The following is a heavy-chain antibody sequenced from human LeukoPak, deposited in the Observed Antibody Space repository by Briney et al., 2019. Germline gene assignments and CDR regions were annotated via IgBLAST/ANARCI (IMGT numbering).Heavy chain of an antibody. CDR1: GGSIRSSYYY. J-gene: IGHJ4*02. CDR2: ISGSGDST. D-gene: IGHD3-3*01. CDR3: AKGSGYYYRFDY. Sequence: ETLSLTCTVSGGSIRSSYYYWGWIRQAPGKGLEWVSAISGSGDSTNYADSVRGRFTISRDNSKNTLYLQMNSLRAEDTAIYYCAKGSGYYYRFDYWGQGTLVTVSS. V-gene: IGHV3-23*01.